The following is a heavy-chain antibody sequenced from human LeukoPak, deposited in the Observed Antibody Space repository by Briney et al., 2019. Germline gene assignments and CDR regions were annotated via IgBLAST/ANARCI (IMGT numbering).Heavy chain of an antibody. CDR1: GYSFTSYW. D-gene: IGHD6-19*01. V-gene: IGHV5-51*01. Sequence: GESLKISCKGSGYSFTSYWIGWVRQMPGKGLEWMGIIYPGADTRYSPSFQGQVTISDVKSISTAYLQWSSVKASDTAMYYCARLRSGWDFDYWGQGSLVTVSS. CDR3: ARLRSGWDFDY. J-gene: IGHJ4*02. CDR2: IYPGADT.